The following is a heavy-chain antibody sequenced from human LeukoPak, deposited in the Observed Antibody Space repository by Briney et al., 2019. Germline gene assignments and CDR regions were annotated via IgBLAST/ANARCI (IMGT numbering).Heavy chain of an antibody. V-gene: IGHV4-31*03. Sequence: SETLSLTCTVSGDSISSGAYYWTWVRQYPGTGLEWIGYISHIGTTYNNPSLKSRVSISVDTSRNQLSLRLTSVTAADTAVYYCASSIAAAEEVENWFDPWGQGTLVTVSS. CDR3: ASSIAAAEEVENWFDP. CDR1: GDSISSGAYY. J-gene: IGHJ5*02. D-gene: IGHD6-13*01. CDR2: ISHIGTT.